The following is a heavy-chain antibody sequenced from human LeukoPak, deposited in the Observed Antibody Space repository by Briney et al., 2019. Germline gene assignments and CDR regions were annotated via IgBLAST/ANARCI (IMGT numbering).Heavy chain of an antibody. J-gene: IGHJ4*02. CDR3: AKAPARDCSGVDCYPFDY. D-gene: IGHD2-21*01. Sequence: PSESLRLSCAASGFTFSSYDMNWVRQPPGKGLEWVSDISNSGSTIYYAYPVKGRFNISRDNAKNSLYLQMNSLRAEHAAVYYCAKAPARDCSGVDCYPFDYWGQGTLVTVCS. V-gene: IGHV3-48*03. CDR2: ISNSGSTI. CDR1: GFTFSSYD.